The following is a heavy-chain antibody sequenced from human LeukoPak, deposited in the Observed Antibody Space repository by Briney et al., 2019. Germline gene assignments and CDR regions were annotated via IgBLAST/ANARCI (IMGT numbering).Heavy chain of an antibody. CDR3: TRSSSGWYSDY. Sequence: GGSLRLSCRACGFTFGDYGMSRVRQAPGKGLEWVGFIRSKAYGGTTEYAASVKGRFIISRDDFKSIAYLQMNSLKTEDTAVYYCTRSSSGWYSDYWGQGTLVTVSS. J-gene: IGHJ4*02. CDR1: GFTFGDYG. D-gene: IGHD6-19*01. CDR2: IRSKAYGGTT. V-gene: IGHV3-49*04.